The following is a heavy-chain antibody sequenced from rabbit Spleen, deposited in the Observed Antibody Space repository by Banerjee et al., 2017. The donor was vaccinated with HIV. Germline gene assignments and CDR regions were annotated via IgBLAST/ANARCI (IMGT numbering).Heavy chain of an antibody. J-gene: IGHJ4*01. CDR2: INAVTGKA. V-gene: IGHV1S45*01. Sequence: QEQLVESGGGLVKPEGSLKLSCTASGFSFSDRDVMCWVRQAPGKGLEWIACINAVTGKAVYASWAKGRFTVSKTSSTTVTLQMNSLTAADTATYFCARDLVGVIGWNFNLWGQGTLVTVS. CDR3: ARDLVGVIGWNFNL. D-gene: IGHD1-1*01. CDR1: GFSFSDRDV.